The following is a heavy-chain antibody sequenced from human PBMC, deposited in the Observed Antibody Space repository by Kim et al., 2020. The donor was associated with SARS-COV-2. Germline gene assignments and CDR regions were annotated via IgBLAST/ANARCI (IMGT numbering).Heavy chain of an antibody. CDR3: ARALGGLYTYYYYGMDV. CDR1: GFTFSSYA. CDR2: ISYDGSNK. D-gene: IGHD3-16*01. Sequence: GGSLRLSCAASGFTFSSYAMHWVRQAPGKGLEWVAVISYDGSNKYYADSVKGRFTISRDNSKNTLYLQMNSLRAEDTAVYYCARALGGLYTYYYYGMDVWGQGTTVTVSS. V-gene: IGHV3-30*04. J-gene: IGHJ6*02.